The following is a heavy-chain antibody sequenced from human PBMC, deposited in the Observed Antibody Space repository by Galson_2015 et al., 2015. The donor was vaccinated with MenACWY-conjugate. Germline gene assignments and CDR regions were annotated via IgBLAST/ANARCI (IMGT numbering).Heavy chain of an antibody. CDR1: GFTFTSSA. Sequence: ASGFTFTSSAVQWVRQARGQRLEWIGWIVVGSGNTNYAQKFQERVTITRDMSTSTAYMELSSLRSEDTAVYYCAARHCSGGSCYSWYYYYGMDVWGQGTTVTVSS. J-gene: IGHJ6*02. CDR2: IVVGSGNT. CDR3: AARHCSGGSCYSWYYYYGMDV. V-gene: IGHV1-58*01. D-gene: IGHD2-15*01.